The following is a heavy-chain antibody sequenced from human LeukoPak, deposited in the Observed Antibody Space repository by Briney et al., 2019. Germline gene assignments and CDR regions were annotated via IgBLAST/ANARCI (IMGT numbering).Heavy chain of an antibody. CDR3: ASNMVVVAATRIYYYYYGMDV. CDR1: GFTFSSYW. CDR2: IKQDGSEK. D-gene: IGHD2-15*01. J-gene: IGHJ6*02. V-gene: IGHV3-7*01. Sequence: GGSLRLSCAASGFTFSSYWMSWVRQAPGKGLEWVANIKQDGSEKYYVDSVKGRSTISRDNAKNSLYLQMNSLRAEDTAVYYCASNMVVVAATRIYYYYYGMDVWGQGTTVTVSS.